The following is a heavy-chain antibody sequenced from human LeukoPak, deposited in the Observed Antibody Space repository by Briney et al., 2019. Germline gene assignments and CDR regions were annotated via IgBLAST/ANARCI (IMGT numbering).Heavy chain of an antibody. Sequence: GGSLRLSCAASGFTFSGYGMHWARQAPGKGLEWVAVISYDGSNKYYADSVKGRFTISRDNSKNTLDLQMNSLRAEDTAVYYCAKSSGWYSGMDVWGQGTTVTVSS. CDR3: AKSSGWYSGMDV. J-gene: IGHJ6*02. CDR2: ISYDGSNK. CDR1: GFTFSGYG. V-gene: IGHV3-30*18. D-gene: IGHD6-19*01.